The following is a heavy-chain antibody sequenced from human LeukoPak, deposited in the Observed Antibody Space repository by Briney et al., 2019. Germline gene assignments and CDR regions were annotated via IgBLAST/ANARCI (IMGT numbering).Heavy chain of an antibody. D-gene: IGHD6-13*01. V-gene: IGHV4-34*01. J-gene: IGHJ5*02. CDR1: GGSFSGYY. Sequence: SETLSLTCAVYGGSFSGYYWSWIRQPPGKGLEWIGEINHSGSTNYNPSLKSRVTISVDTSKNQFSLKLSSVTAADTAVYYCARWGPIAAAVRRKNWFDPWGQGTLVTVSS. CDR3: ARWGPIAAAVRRKNWFDP. CDR2: INHSGST.